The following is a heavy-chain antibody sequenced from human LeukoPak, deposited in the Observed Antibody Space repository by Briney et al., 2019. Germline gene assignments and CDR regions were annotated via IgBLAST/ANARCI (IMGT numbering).Heavy chain of an antibody. Sequence: GGSLRLFCAASGFTFSNYGMHWVRQAPGKGLEWVAFIRYDGSTEYYADSVKGRFTISRDNYKNTLYLQMNSLRAEDTAVYYCAKDISSGWPYCFDYWGQGTLVTVSS. J-gene: IGHJ4*02. CDR2: IRYDGSTE. CDR3: AKDISSGWPYCFDY. V-gene: IGHV3-30*02. CDR1: GFTFSNYG. D-gene: IGHD6-19*01.